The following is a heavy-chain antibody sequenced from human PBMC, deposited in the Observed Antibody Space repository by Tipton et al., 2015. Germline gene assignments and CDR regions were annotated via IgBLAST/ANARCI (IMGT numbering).Heavy chain of an antibody. CDR1: EFPFSNYA. J-gene: IGHJ4*02. CDR3: ATRGDYFDF. D-gene: IGHD3-16*01. Sequence: AVSEFPFSNYALSWVRQAPGKGLEWVSILKSNGATDYADSVKGRFTVSSDNSKNTLYLQMNGLGAEDTAVYYCATRGDYFDFWGQGTLVTVSS. CDR2: LKSNGAT. V-gene: IGHV3-23*01.